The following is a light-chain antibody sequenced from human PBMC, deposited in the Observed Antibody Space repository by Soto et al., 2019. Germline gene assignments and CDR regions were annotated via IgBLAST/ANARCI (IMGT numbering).Light chain of an antibody. CDR1: QSSSKY. CDR2: GAS. CDR3: QQSYTAVFA. V-gene: IGKV1-39*01. Sequence: DIQMTQSPPSLSASVGDRVTITCRASQSSSKYLNWYQQKPGEVPNLLIYGASSLQSGVPSRFSDSGSETDFTLTINKLQPEDFATYYCQQSYTAVFAFGPGTKVEIK. J-gene: IGKJ3*01.